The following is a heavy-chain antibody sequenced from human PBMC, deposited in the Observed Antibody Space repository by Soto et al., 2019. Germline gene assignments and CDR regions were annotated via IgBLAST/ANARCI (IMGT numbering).Heavy chain of an antibody. CDR1: GFTFSSYA. J-gene: IGHJ4*02. Sequence: LRLSCAASGFTFSSYAMSWVRQAPGQGLEWVSAISGSGGSTYYADSVKGRFTISRDNSKNTLYLQMNSLRAEDTAVYYCAKDLEPPITMVRGDPFDYWGQGTLVTVSS. D-gene: IGHD3-10*01. CDR3: AKDLEPPITMVRGDPFDY. CDR2: ISGSGGST. V-gene: IGHV3-23*01.